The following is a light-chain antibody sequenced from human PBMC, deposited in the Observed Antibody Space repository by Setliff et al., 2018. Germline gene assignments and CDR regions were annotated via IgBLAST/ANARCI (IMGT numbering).Light chain of an antibody. CDR2: DVD. Sequence: SVLTQPASVSGSPGQSITISCTGTSSDVGYYNYVSWYQQHPGKAPNLMIYDVDNRPSGVSNRFSGSKSGNTASLTISGLQAEDEADYYCCSHTRSSTWVFGGGTKGTVL. J-gene: IGLJ3*02. V-gene: IGLV2-14*03. CDR1: SSDVGYYNY. CDR3: CSHTRSSTWV.